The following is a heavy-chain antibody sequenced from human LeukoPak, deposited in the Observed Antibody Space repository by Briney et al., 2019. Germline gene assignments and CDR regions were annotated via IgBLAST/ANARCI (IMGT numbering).Heavy chain of an antibody. J-gene: IGHJ4*02. CDR1: GFTFSTHS. Sequence: AGGSLRLSCAASGFTFSTHSMNWARQAPGKGLEWASYITSSSSTIYYADSVKGRFTISRDNAKNSLFLQMNSLRDEDTAVYYCARGGDSSPYYPDYWGQGTLVTVSS. V-gene: IGHV3-48*02. CDR2: ITSSSSTI. D-gene: IGHD3-22*01. CDR3: ARGGDSSPYYPDY.